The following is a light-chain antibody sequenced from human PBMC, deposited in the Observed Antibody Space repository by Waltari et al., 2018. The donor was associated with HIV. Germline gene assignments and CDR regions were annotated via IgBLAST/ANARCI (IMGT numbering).Light chain of an antibody. CDR1: QTVNSGY. Sequence: EIVLTQSPGPLSLSPGERATLSCKASQTVNSGYLAWYQQKAGQAPRLLVYGPSTRASGIADRFSCRGSGTDFTLTITALEPEDSAVYHCQQYGASPHTFGQGTKLEIE. CDR3: QQYGASPHT. CDR2: GPS. V-gene: IGKV3-20*01. J-gene: IGKJ2*01.